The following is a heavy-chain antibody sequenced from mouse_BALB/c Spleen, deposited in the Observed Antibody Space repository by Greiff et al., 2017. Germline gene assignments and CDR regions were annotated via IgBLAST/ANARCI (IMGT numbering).Heavy chain of an antibody. J-gene: IGHJ2*01. CDR1: GFTFSSFG. V-gene: IGHV5-17*02. D-gene: IGHD2-14*01. Sequence: EVKLVESGGGLVQPGGSRKLSCAASGFTFSSFGMHWVRQAPEKGLEWVAYISSGSSTIYYADTVKGRFTISRDNPKNTLFLQMTSLRSEDTAMYYCARTYRYGLFDYWGQGTTLTVSS. CDR3: ARTYRYGLFDY. CDR2: ISSGSSTI.